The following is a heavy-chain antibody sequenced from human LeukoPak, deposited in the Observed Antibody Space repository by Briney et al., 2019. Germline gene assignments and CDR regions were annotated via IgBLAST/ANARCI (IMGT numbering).Heavy chain of an antibody. J-gene: IGHJ4*02. CDR1: GFTFSSYG. V-gene: IGHV3-30*18. D-gene: IGHD3-10*01. CDR2: ISYDGSNK. Sequence: PGGFLKLSCAASGFTFSSYGMHWVRQAPGKGLEWVAVISYDGSNKYYADSVKGRFTISRDNSKNTLYLQMNSLRAEDTAVYYCAKSYYRITMVRGVNDYWGQGTLVTVSS. CDR3: AKSYYRITMVRGVNDY.